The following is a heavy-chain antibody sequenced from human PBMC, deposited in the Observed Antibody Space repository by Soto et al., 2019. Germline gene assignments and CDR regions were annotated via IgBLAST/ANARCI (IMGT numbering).Heavy chain of an antibody. V-gene: IGHV1-69*02. CDR2: IIPILGIA. CDR1: GGTFSSYT. Sequence: QVQLVQSGAEVKKPGSSVKVSCKASGGTFSSYTISWVRQAPGQGLEWMGRIIPILGIANYAQKFQGRVTITADKSTSTAYKELSSLRSEDTAVYYCATAYTGFFDYWGQGTLVTVSS. D-gene: IGHD4-4*01. J-gene: IGHJ4*02. CDR3: ATAYTGFFDY.